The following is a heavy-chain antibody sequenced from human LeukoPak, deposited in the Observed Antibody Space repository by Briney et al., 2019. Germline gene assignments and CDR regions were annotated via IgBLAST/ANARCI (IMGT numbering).Heavy chain of an antibody. V-gene: IGHV5-51*01. CDR1: GYTFTSYW. CDR3: ARRAAASWWFDP. Sequence: GESLKISCKGSGYTFTSYWIGWVRQMPGKGLEWMGIIYPGDSDTRYSPSFQGQVTISVDKSISTAYLQWSSLKAPDTAMYYCARRAAASWWFDPWGQGTLVTVSS. J-gene: IGHJ5*02. CDR2: IYPGDSDT. D-gene: IGHD2-2*01.